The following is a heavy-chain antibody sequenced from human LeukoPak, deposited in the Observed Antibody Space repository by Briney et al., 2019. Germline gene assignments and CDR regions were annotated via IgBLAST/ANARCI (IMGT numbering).Heavy chain of an antibody. CDR3: ASYYYGSGSYYFDY. V-gene: IGHV1-69*04. J-gene: IGHJ4*02. D-gene: IGHD3-10*01. CDR2: IIPILGIA. Sequence: ASVKVSCKASGGTFSSYAISWVRQAPGQGLEWMGRIIPILGIANYAQKFQGRATVTADKSTSTAYMELSSLRSEDTAVYYCASYYYGSGSYYFDYWGQGTLVTVSS. CDR1: GGTFSSYA.